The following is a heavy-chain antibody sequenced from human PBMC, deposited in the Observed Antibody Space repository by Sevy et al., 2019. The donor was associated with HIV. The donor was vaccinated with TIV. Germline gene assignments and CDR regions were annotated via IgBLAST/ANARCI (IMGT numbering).Heavy chain of an antibody. CDR2: ISYSGSA. CDR1: GGSVSGVNQYY. Sequence: SETLSLTCTVSGGSVSGVNQYYWSWIRQHPGKGPEWIGYISYSGSADYNPSLKSRVTMSVVTSKNQFSLTLSSVTPADTAVYYCAGGFLEYLFGGNKNDGHYGMIVWGQGTTVTVSS. CDR3: AGGFLEYLFGGNKNDGHYGMIV. D-gene: IGHD3-3*01. J-gene: IGHJ6*02. V-gene: IGHV4-31*03.